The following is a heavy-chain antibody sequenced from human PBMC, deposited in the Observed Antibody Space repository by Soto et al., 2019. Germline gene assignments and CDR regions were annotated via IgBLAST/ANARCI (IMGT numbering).Heavy chain of an antibody. CDR1: GGSISSNGYF. V-gene: IGHV4-39*01. J-gene: IGHJ6*02. D-gene: IGHD3-3*01. CDR2: IYYSGTT. Sequence: PSETLSLTCAVSGGSISSNGYFWAWIRQPPGKGLEWIGSIYYSGTTYINPSLKSRVTISVDTSKNQFSLKLSSVTAADTAVYYCATPSWARNYDFWSGYYGPVGYYYYGMDVWGQGTTVTVSS. CDR3: ATPSWARNYDFWSGYYGPVGYYYYGMDV.